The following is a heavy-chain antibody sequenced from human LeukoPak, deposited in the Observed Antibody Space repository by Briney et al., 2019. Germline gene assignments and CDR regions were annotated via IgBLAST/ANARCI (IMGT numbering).Heavy chain of an antibody. J-gene: IGHJ3*02. CDR3: ARVSDSRGAFDI. CDR2: INPNSGGT. D-gene: IGHD3-22*01. V-gene: IGHV1-2*06. CDR1: GYTFTGYY. Sequence: ASVKVSCKASGYTFTGYYMHWVRQAPGQGLEWMGRINPNSGGTNYAQKFQGRVTITRDTSISTAYMELSRLRSDDTAVYSCARVSDSRGAFDIWGQGTMVTVSS.